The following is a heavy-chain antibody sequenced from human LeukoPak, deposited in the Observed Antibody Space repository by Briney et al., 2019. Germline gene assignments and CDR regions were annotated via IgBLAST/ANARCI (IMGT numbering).Heavy chain of an antibody. CDR2: ISSSSSYI. D-gene: IGHD2-15*01. CDR1: GFTFSSYA. J-gene: IGHJ4*02. Sequence: PGGSLRLSCAASGFTFSSYAMSWVRQAPGKGLEWVSSISSSSSYIYYADSVKGRFTISRDNAKNSLYLQMNSLRAEDAAVYYCARDGVVVAAISYWGQGTLVTVSS. CDR3: ARDGVVVAAISY. V-gene: IGHV3-21*01.